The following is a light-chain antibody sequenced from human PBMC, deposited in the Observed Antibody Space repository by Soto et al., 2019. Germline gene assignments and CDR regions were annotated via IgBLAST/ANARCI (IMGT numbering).Light chain of an antibody. V-gene: IGKV1-5*03. Sequence: DIHMTQSPSTLSGSVGHRFTITCRASQTISSWLAWYQQKPGKAPKLLIYKASTLKSGVPSRLSGSGYGTEFTITISSMKPDDFATYYCQHYNSYSGAFGQGTKVDIK. CDR2: KAS. J-gene: IGKJ1*01. CDR3: QHYNSYSGA. CDR1: QTISSW.